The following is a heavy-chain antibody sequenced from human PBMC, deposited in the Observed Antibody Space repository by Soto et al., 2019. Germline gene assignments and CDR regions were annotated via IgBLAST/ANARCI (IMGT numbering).Heavy chain of an antibody. CDR3: AREEGVPYLVVVAAPFDY. V-gene: IGHV3-30-3*01. D-gene: IGHD2-15*01. CDR2: ISYDGSNK. J-gene: IGHJ4*02. CDR1: GFTFSSYA. Sequence: QVQLVESGGGVVQPGRSLRLSCAASGFTFSSYAMHWVRQAPGKGLEWVAVISYDGSNKYYADSVKGRFTISRDNSKNTLYLQMNSLRAEDTAVYYCAREEGVPYLVVVAAPFDYWGQGTLVTVSS.